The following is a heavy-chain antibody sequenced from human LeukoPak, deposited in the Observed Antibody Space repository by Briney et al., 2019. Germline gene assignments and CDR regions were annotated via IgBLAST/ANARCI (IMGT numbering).Heavy chain of an antibody. D-gene: IGHD6-19*01. V-gene: IGHV3-30*18. CDR3: AKDRGVAGTMAD. J-gene: IGHJ4*02. Sequence: GGSLRLSCAASGFTFSNYGMHWVRQAPGEGLEWVAVISYDGSEIHYVDSVKGRFTISRDNSKNTVYLQMNSLRGEDTAVYYCAKDRGVAGTMADWGQGTLVTVSS. CDR2: ISYDGSEI. CDR1: GFTFSNYG.